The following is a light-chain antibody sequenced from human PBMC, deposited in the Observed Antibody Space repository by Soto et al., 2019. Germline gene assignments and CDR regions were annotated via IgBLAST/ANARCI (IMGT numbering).Light chain of an antibody. CDR1: QGLKF. V-gene: IGKV1-12*01. Sequence: DIQMTQSPSSVSASVGYTVTITCRASQGLKFLAWYQQKPVKAPKLLIYEAINLQSGVPPRFSGSGSGTDFTLTISSLQPEDFATYFCQQADSFPITFGQGTRLEI. CDR3: QQADSFPIT. CDR2: EAI. J-gene: IGKJ5*01.